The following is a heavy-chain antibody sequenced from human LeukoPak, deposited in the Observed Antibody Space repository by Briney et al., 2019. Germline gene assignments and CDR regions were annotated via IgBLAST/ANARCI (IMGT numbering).Heavy chain of an antibody. Sequence: ASVKVSCKASGYTFTGYYMHWVRQAPGQGLEWMGIINPSGGSTSYAQKFQGRVTMTRDTSTSTVYMELSSLRSEDTAVYYCARTTVTTNWFDPWGQGTLVTVSS. V-gene: IGHV1-46*01. CDR1: GYTFTGYY. J-gene: IGHJ5*02. CDR3: ARTTVTTNWFDP. D-gene: IGHD4-17*01. CDR2: INPSGGST.